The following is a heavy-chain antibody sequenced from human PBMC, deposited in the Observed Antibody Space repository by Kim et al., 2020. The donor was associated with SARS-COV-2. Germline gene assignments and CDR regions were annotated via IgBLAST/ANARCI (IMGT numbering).Heavy chain of an antibody. Sequence: GGSLRLSCAASGFTFSSYWMSWVRQAPGKGLEWVANIKQDGSEKYYVDSVKGRFTISRDNAKNSLYLQMNSLRAEDTAVYYCARERVVPAAYFDYWGQGTLVTVSS. CDR3: ARERVVPAAYFDY. D-gene: IGHD2-2*01. CDR2: IKQDGSEK. V-gene: IGHV3-7*03. J-gene: IGHJ4*02. CDR1: GFTFSSYW.